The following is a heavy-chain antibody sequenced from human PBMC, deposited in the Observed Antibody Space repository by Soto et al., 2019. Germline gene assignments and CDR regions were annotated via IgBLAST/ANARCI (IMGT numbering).Heavy chain of an antibody. Sequence: ESLRLSCVASESTLRLYKMKWDSQATGKGLEWISDIRSNGGSIVYADSVRGRFTISRDNDKNSLYLQMNSLRVEDTAVYYCATSSRYGTDAFDIWGQGTMVTVSS. J-gene: IGHJ3*02. V-gene: IGHV3-48*04. CDR2: IRSNGGSI. D-gene: IGHD4-17*01. CDR1: ESTLRLYK. CDR3: ATSSRYGTDAFDI.